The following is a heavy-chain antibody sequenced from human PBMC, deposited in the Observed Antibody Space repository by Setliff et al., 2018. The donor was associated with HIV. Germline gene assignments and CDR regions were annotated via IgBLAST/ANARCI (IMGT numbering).Heavy chain of an antibody. CDR3: ARGRFHRLHRPYSGSGSLGIQYFDY. CDR2: IYYSGST. D-gene: IGHD3-10*01. V-gene: IGHV4-59*12. J-gene: IGHJ4*02. CDR1: GGSFSSYY. Sequence: SETLSLTCAVYGGSFSSYYWSWIRQPPGKGLEWIGYIYYSGSTNYNPSLKSRVTISVDTSKNQFSLRLNSVTATDTALYYGARGRFHRLHRPYSGSGSLGIQYFDYWGQGTLVTVSS.